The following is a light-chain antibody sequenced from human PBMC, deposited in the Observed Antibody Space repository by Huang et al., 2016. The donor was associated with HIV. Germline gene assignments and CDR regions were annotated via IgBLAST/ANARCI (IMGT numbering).Light chain of an antibody. V-gene: IGKV4-1*01. Sequence: DIIMTQSPDSLAVSLGERATLNCRASQSVYSSSTSKDYMAWFQQKPGQPPRLLLFWASTRESGVPDRFSGSGSGTHFTLTIANREAEDAEIYYCQQYYSSPQTFGQGTRVEVK. CDR1: QSVYSSSTSKDY. CDR2: WAS. J-gene: IGKJ1*01. CDR3: QQYYSSPQT.